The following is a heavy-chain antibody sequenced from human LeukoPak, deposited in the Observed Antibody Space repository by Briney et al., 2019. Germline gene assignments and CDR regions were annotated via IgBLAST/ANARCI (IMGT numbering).Heavy chain of an antibody. V-gene: IGHV3-23*01. CDR1: GITLSNYG. Sequence: GGSLRLSCAVSGITLSNYGMSWVRQAPGKGLEWVAGISGGGGGTSYADSVKGRFTIPRDNPKNTLYLQMNNLRAEDTAVYFCAKRGVVIRVILVGFHKEAYYFDSWGQGALVTVSS. D-gene: IGHD3-22*01. CDR3: AKRGVVIRVILVGFHKEAYYFDS. CDR2: ISGGGGGT. J-gene: IGHJ4*02.